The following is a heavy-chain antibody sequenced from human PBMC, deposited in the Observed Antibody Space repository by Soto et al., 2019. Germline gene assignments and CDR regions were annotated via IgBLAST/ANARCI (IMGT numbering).Heavy chain of an antibody. CDR3: AREGTTAYYYYMDV. CDR2: TRNKANSYTT. V-gene: IGHV3-72*01. CDR1: GFTFSDHY. D-gene: IGHD4-4*01. Sequence: GSLRLSCAASGFTFSDHYMDWVRQAPGKGLEWVGRTRNKANSYTTEYAASVKGRFTISRDDSKNSLYLQMNSLKTEDTAVYYCAREGTTAYYYYMDVWGKGTTVTVSS. J-gene: IGHJ6*03.